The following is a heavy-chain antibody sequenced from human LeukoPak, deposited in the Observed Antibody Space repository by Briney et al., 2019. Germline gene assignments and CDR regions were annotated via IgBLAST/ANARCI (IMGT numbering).Heavy chain of an antibody. CDR1: GGSISSYY. Sequence: PSETLSLTCTVSGGSISSYYWSWIRQPPGKGLEWIGYIYYSGSTNYNPSLKSRVNISVDTSKNQFSLKLSSVTAADTAVYYCAREGGSSSWFNWFDPWGQGTLVTVSS. CDR2: IYYSGST. CDR3: AREGGSSSWFNWFDP. D-gene: IGHD6-13*01. V-gene: IGHV4-59*01. J-gene: IGHJ5*02.